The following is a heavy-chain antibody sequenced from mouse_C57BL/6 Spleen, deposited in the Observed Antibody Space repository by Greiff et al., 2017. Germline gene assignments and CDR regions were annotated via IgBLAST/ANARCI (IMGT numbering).Heavy chain of an antibody. CDR2: IYPGDGDT. D-gene: IGHD3-3*01. Sequence: VQLQQSGPELVKPGASVKISCKASGYAFSSSWMNWVKQRPGKGLEWIGRIYPGDGDTNYNGKFKGKATLTADKSSSTAYMQLSSLTSEDSAVYFCARGGGTHDYWGQGITLTVSS. J-gene: IGHJ2*01. V-gene: IGHV1-82*01. CDR3: ARGGGTHDY. CDR1: GYAFSSSW.